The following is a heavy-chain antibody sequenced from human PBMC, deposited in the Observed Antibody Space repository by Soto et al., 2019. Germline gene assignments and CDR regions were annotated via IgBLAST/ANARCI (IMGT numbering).Heavy chain of an antibody. V-gene: IGHV4-30-2*01. CDR3: ARDPAI. CDR2: VYHSGST. Sequence: QLQLQESGSRLVKPSQTLSLTCAVSAGSISSGGYSWSWIRQPPGKGLEWIGYVYHSGSTYYNPSLKSRVTISVDRSKHQFSLKLSSVTAADTAVYYCARDPAIWGQGTMVTVSS. CDR1: AGSISSGGYS. J-gene: IGHJ3*02.